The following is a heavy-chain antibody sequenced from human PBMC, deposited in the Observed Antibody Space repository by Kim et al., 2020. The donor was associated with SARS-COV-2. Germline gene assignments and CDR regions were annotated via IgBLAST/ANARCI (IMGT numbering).Heavy chain of an antibody. J-gene: IGHJ4*02. Sequence: GGSLRLSCAASGFTFSSYAMSWVRQAPGKGLEWVSAISASGGTTFYPDSVKGRFTISRDNSKNTLFLQMNGLRAEDTAVYYCAKRTFSSGWGGGFDYWGQGIMVTVSS. CDR2: ISASGGTT. V-gene: IGHV3-23*01. CDR3: AKRTFSSGWGGGFDY. D-gene: IGHD6-19*01. CDR1: GFTFSSYA.